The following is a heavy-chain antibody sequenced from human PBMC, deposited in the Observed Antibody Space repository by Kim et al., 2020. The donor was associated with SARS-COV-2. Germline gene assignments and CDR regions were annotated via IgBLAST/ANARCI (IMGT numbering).Heavy chain of an antibody. CDR3: ARAWGGRTFDI. J-gene: IGHJ3*02. D-gene: IGHD3-16*01. CDR1: GGSISSYY. Sequence: SETLSLTCTVSGGSISSYYWSWIRQPPGKGLEWIGYIYYSGSTNYNPSLKSRVAISVDTSKNQFSLKLSSVTAADTAVYYCARAWGGRTFDIWGQGTMVT. V-gene: IGHV4-59*01. CDR2: IYYSGST.